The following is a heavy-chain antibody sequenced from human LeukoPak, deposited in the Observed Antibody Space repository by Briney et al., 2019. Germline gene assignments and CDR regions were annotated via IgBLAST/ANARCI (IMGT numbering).Heavy chain of an antibody. J-gene: IGHJ3*02. CDR1: GFTFSSYE. CDR3: ARTYYYGSGSPSWAFDI. Sequence: GGSLRLSCAASGFTFSSYEMNWVRQAPGKGLEWVSYISSSGSTIYYAGSVKGRFTISRDNAKNSLYLQMNSLRAEDTAVYYCARTYYYGSGSPSWAFDIWGQGTMVTVSS. V-gene: IGHV3-48*03. CDR2: ISSSGSTI. D-gene: IGHD3-10*01.